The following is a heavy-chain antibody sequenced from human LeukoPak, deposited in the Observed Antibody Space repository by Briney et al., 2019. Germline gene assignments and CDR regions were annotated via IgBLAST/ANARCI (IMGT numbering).Heavy chain of an antibody. J-gene: IGHJ4*02. CDR2: INEDGSEK. Sequence: GGSLRLSCAASGFTFSSYWMTWVRQAPRKELEWVANINEDGSEKYYVDSVKGRFTISRDNAKNSLYLQMNSLRAEDTAVYYCAREKFVPAAFDYWGQGTLVTVSS. D-gene: IGHD2-2*01. CDR1: GFTFSSYW. CDR3: AREKFVPAAFDY. V-gene: IGHV3-7*01.